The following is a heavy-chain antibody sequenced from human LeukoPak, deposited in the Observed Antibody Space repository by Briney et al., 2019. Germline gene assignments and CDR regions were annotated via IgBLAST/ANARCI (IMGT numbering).Heavy chain of an antibody. CDR3: ARSPDNGAAALNFDI. V-gene: IGHV4-30-2*01. J-gene: IGHJ3*02. Sequence: PSETLSLTCTVSGGSISSGGYYWSWIRQPPGKGLEWIGYIYHSGSTYYNPSLKSRVTISVDRSKNQFSLKLSSVTAADTAVYYCARSPDNGAAALNFDIWGQGTMVTVSS. CDR2: IYHSGST. D-gene: IGHD6-13*01. CDR1: GGSISSGGYY.